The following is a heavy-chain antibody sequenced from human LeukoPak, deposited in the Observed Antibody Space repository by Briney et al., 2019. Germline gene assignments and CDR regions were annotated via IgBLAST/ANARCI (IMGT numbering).Heavy chain of an antibody. D-gene: IGHD6-19*01. J-gene: IGHJ4*02. CDR2: IPASGGST. Sequence: GGSLRLSCVASGFTFSSNVMIWVRQAPGKGLEWVSSIPASGGSTYYADSVKGRFTISRDNSKNSLYLQMNSLRAEDTAVYYCAKESSGGWYFDYWGQGTLVTVSS. CDR3: AKESSGGWYFDY. CDR1: GFTFSSNV. V-gene: IGHV3-23*01.